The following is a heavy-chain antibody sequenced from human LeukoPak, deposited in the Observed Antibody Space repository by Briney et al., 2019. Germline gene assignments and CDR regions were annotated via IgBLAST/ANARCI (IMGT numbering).Heavy chain of an antibody. CDR1: GFIFSSSV. CDR2: ISHDGGNK. CDR3: ARVVVSSSSDYFDY. J-gene: IGHJ4*02. D-gene: IGHD6-6*01. V-gene: IGHV3-30*04. Sequence: GGSLRLSCAASGFIFSSSVMHWVRQAPGEGLEWVAVISHDGGNKYYADSVKGRFTISRDNSKNTLYLQMNSLRAEDTAVYYCARVVVSSSSDYFDYWGQGTLVTVSS.